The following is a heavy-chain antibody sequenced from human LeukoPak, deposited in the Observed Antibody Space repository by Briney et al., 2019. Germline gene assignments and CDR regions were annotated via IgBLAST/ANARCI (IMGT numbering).Heavy chain of an antibody. CDR1: GESISGFY. V-gene: IGHV4-59*01. Sequence: PSETLSLTCSVSGESISGFYWTWIRQPPGKGLEWIGYIYYSGSTNYNPSLKSRVTISVDTSKNQFSLKLSSVTAADTAVYYCARGVVIAPQTFDYWGQGTLVTVSS. CDR2: IYYSGST. CDR3: ARGVVIAPQTFDY. J-gene: IGHJ4*02. D-gene: IGHD2-21*01.